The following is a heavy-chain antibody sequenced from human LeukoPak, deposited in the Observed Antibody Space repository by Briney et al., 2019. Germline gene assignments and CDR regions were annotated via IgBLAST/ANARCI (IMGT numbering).Heavy chain of an antibody. CDR1: GVSISGSTHY. CDR3: ARDPGYYYDSRESSFDY. CDR2: IYYNGRT. J-gene: IGHJ4*02. V-gene: IGHV4-39*07. Sequence: LETLSLTCTVSGVSISGSTHYWGWLRQPPGRGLEWIGSIYYNGRTLYNPSLKSRVTVSVDTSKNQFSLTLSSVTAADTAVYFCARDPGYYYDSRESSFDYWGQGSLVTVSS. D-gene: IGHD3-22*01.